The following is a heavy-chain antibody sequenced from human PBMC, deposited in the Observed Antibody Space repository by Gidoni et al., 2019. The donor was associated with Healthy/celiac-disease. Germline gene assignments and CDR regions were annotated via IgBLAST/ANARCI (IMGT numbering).Heavy chain of an antibody. V-gene: IGHV1-8*03. D-gene: IGHD6-13*01. CDR2: MNPNSGNT. Sequence: QVQLVQSGAEVKKPGASVKVSCKASGYTFTSYAINWVRQATGQGLEWMGWMNPNSGNTGYAQKFQGRVTITRNTSISTAYMELSSLRSEDTAVYYCARGGDYSSSWYFLRGPKPGYYYYGMDVWGQGTTVTVSS. CDR3: ARGGDYSSSWYFLRGPKPGYYYYGMDV. CDR1: GYTFTSYA. J-gene: IGHJ6*02.